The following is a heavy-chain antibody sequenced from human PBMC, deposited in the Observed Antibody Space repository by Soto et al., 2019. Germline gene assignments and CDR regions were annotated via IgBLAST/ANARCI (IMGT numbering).Heavy chain of an antibody. D-gene: IGHD3-10*01. CDR1: GFTFSSYW. J-gene: IGHJ5*02. CDR2: INSDGSST. V-gene: IGHV3-74*01. CDR3: AREHYYGSGRYYNWFDP. Sequence: EVQLVESGGGLVQPGGSLRLSCAASGFTFSSYWINWVRQAPGKGLVWVSRINSDGSSTSYADSVKGRFTISRDNAKNTLYLEMTRLRAEDTAVYYCAREHYYGSGRYYNWFDPWGQGTLVTVSS.